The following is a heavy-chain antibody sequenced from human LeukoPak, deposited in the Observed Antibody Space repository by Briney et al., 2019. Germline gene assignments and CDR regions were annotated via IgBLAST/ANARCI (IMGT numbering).Heavy chain of an antibody. CDR3: ARDKSSSWYYYYYYMDV. V-gene: IGHV3-7*01. CDR2: IKQDGSEK. CDR1: GLTFSSYW. Sequence: PGGSLRLSCAASGLTFSSYWMSWVRQAPGKGLEWVANIKQDGSEKYYVDSVKGRFTISRDNAKNSLYLQMNSLRAEDTAVYYCARDKSSSWYYYYYYMDVWGKGTTVTVSS. J-gene: IGHJ6*03. D-gene: IGHD6-13*01.